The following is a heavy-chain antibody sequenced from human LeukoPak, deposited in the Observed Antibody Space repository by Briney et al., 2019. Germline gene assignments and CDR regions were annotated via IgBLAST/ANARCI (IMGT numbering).Heavy chain of an antibody. D-gene: IGHD3-22*01. V-gene: IGHV3-21*01. CDR2: ISSSSSYI. CDR1: GFTFSSYS. Sequence: PGGSLRLSCAASGFTFSSYSMNWVRQAPGKGLEWVSSISSSSSYIYYADSVKGRFTISRDNAKNSLYLQMNSLRAEDTAVYYCAREHLGVVVKPYDYWGQGTLVTVSS. CDR3: AREHLGVVVKPYDY. J-gene: IGHJ4*02.